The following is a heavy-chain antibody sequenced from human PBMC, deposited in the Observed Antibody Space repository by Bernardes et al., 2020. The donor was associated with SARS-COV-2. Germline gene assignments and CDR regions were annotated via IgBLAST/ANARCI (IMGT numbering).Heavy chain of an antibody. D-gene: IGHD1-26*01. CDR3: VRESKGNGYYPDY. V-gene: IGHV3-33*01. Sequence: GGSLRLSCAASGFTFSTYGMHWVRQAPGKGLEWVAIIWDDENYKFYGDSVKGRFTISRDNSKNTLYMQMNSLRAEDTAVYYCVRESKGNGYYPDYWGQGTLVTVSS. J-gene: IGHJ4*02. CDR2: IWDDENYK. CDR1: GFTFSTYG.